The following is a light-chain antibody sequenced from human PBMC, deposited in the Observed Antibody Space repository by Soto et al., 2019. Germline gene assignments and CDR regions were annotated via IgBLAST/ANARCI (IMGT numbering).Light chain of an antibody. CDR3: HKYNSAPRT. Sequence: DIQMTQSPSSLSASVGDRVTIACRASQGISNYLAWYQQKPGKIPKLLIYAASTLQSGVPSRFSGSGSGTDFTLTISSLQPEDVATYYCHKYNSAPRTFGQGTNVESK. CDR2: AAS. V-gene: IGKV1-27*01. J-gene: IGKJ1*01. CDR1: QGISNY.